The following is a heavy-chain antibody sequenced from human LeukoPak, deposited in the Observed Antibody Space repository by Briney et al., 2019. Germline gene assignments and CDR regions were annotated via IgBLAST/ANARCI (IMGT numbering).Heavy chain of an antibody. J-gene: IGHJ3*02. Sequence: GGSLRLSCAASGFTLSSYEMNWVRQATGKGLEWVSYVSSSGGGMLYADSVKGRFTISRDNAKNSLSLQMSSLRVEDTAVYYCARDLYGSGGDAFDIWGQGTVVTVSS. D-gene: IGHD3-10*01. V-gene: IGHV3-48*03. CDR1: GFTLSSYE. CDR2: VSSSGGGM. CDR3: ARDLYGSGGDAFDI.